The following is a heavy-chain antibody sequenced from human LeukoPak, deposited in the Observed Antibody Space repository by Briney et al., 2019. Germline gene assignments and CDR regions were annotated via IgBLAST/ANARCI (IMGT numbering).Heavy chain of an antibody. V-gene: IGHV4-59*01. J-gene: IGHJ5*02. D-gene: IGHD1/OR15-1a*01. Sequence: SETLSLTCTVSGGSISSYYWSWIRQPPGKGLEWIGYIYYSGGTNYNPSLKSRVTISVDTSKNQFSLKLSSVTAADTAVYYCARMLPRTNWFDPWGQGTLVTVSS. CDR3: ARMLPRTNWFDP. CDR2: IYYSGGT. CDR1: GGSISSYY.